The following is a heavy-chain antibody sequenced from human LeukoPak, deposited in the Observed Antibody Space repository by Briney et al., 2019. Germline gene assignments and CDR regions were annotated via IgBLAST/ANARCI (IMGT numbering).Heavy chain of an antibody. D-gene: IGHD3-9*01. J-gene: IGHJ4*02. CDR3: ARSPDILTGYYYFDY. V-gene: IGHV1-69*05. Sequence: SVKVSCKASGGTFSSYAFSWVRQAPGQGLEWMGGIIPIFGTANYAQKFQGRVTITTDESTSTAYMELSSLRSEDTAVYYCARSPDILTGYYYFDYWGQGTLVTVSS. CDR2: IIPIFGTA. CDR1: GGTFSSYA.